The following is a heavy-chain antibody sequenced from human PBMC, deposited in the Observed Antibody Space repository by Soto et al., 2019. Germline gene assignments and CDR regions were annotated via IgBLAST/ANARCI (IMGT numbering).Heavy chain of an antibody. CDR2: IGPASGDT. CDR1: GYTFTGHY. D-gene: IGHD3-10*01. Sequence: ASVKVSCKASGYTFTGHYIHWVRQAPGQGPEWMGEIGPASGDTRYAQKFQGRVTMTRDTSITTVYMELNKLSPDDTAVYYCGRGRSGQLVVFYWGQGTPVTVSS. CDR3: GRGRSGQLVVFY. V-gene: IGHV1-2*02. J-gene: IGHJ4*02.